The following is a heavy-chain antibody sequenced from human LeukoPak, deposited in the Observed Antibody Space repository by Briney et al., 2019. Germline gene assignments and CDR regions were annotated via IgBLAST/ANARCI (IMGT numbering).Heavy chain of an antibody. CDR1: GFTFGSYA. Sequence: GGSLRLSCAASGFTFGSYAMSWVRQAPGKGLEWVSAISGSGGSTYYADSVKGRFTISRDNSKNTLYLQMNSLRAEDTAVYYCARDLDYYDSSGQIDYWGQGTLVAVSS. CDR2: ISGSGGST. V-gene: IGHV3-23*01. J-gene: IGHJ4*02. CDR3: ARDLDYYDSSGQIDY. D-gene: IGHD3-22*01.